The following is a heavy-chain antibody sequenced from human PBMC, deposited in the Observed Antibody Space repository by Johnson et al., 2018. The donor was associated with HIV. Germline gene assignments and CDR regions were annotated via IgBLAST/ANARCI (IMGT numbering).Heavy chain of an antibody. V-gene: IGHV3-66*01. J-gene: IGHJ3*02. D-gene: IGHD2-15*01. CDR1: GISVTRHY. CDR3: ARGRLLDAFDI. Sequence: VQLVESGGGLVQPGGSLRLSCAGSGISVTRHYMSWVRQAPGKGLEWVSLIYTDGSTYYADSVKGRFTISRDNSKKTLYLQMNNLRVEDTAMFFCARGRLLDAFDIWGQGTMVTVSS. CDR2: IYTDGST.